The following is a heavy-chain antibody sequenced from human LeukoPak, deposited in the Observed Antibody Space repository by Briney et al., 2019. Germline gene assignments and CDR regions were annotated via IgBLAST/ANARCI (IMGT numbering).Heavy chain of an antibody. CDR2: IDTRGSI. CDR1: GGSMSSYY. J-gene: IGHJ4*02. V-gene: IGHV4-4*07. CDR3: ARRNYYDTSGYYYND. Sequence: SETLSLTCTVSGGSMSSYYWSWIRQPAGKGLEWIGRIDTRGSINYNPSLKSRVTMSVDTSKNQFSLKLSSVTAADTAVYYCARRNYYDTSGYYYNDWGQGTLVTVSS. D-gene: IGHD3-22*01.